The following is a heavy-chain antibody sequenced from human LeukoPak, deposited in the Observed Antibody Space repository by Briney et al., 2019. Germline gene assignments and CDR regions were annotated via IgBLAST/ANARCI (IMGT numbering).Heavy chain of an antibody. CDR3: AGGWLPDKNDF. CDR2: IHYSGST. Sequence: SETLSLTCTVSGGSISSYYWSWIRQPPGKGLECIGYIHYSGSTNYNPSFKSRVTISADTSNNHFSLRLTSVTAADTAVYYCAGGWLPDKNDFWGQGTLVTVSA. CDR1: GGSISSYY. J-gene: IGHJ4*02. V-gene: IGHV4-59*01. D-gene: IGHD5-24*01.